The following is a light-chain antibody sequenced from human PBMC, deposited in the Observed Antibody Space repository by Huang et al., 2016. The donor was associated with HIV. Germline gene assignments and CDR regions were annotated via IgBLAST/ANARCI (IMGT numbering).Light chain of an antibody. V-gene: IGKV3-15*01. CDR2: GAS. J-gene: IGKJ5*01. Sequence: EIVMTQSPVTLSVSPGERATLSCRASQSVSSNVAWYQQKPGQAPRLLIYGASTRATGGPARFSGSGSGTEFTLTISSLQSEDFALYYCQQYNNWPPITFGQGTRLEIK. CDR1: QSVSSN. CDR3: QQYNNWPPIT.